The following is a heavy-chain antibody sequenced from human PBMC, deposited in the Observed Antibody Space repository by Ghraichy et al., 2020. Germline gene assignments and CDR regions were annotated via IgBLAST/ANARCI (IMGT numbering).Heavy chain of an antibody. J-gene: IGHJ5*02. Sequence: GESLNISCKGSGYSFTSYWISWVRQMPGKGLEWMGRIDPRDSYTNYSPSFQGHVTISADKSISTAYLQWSSLKASDTAMYYCARHFSDPPIPMVRGVIRPPTSANWYAPWRQGTLVTVSS. CDR2: IDPRDSYT. D-gene: IGHD3-10*01. V-gene: IGHV5-10-1*01. CDR3: ARHFSDPPIPMVRGVIRPPTSANWYAP. CDR1: GYSFTSYW.